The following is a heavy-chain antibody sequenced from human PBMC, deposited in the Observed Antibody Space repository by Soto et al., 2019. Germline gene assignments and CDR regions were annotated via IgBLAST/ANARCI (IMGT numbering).Heavy chain of an antibody. V-gene: IGHV3-23*01. D-gene: IGHD3-3*01. CDR3: ANVWSGYHNPHTFYYYYYGMDV. CDR1: GFTFSSYA. Sequence: PGGSLRLSCAASGFTFSSYAMSWVRQAPGKGLEWVSAISGSGGSTYYADSVKGRFTISRDNSKNTLYLQMNSLRAEDTAVYYCANVWSGYHNPHTFYYYYYGMDVWGQGTTVTVS. J-gene: IGHJ6*02. CDR2: ISGSGGST.